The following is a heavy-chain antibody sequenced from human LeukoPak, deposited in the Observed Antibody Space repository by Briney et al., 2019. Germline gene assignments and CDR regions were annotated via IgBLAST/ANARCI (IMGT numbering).Heavy chain of an antibody. Sequence: GASVKVSCKASGYTFTGYYMHWVRQAPGQRLEWMGWINPNSGGTNYAQKFQGRVTMTRDTSISTAYMELSRLRSDDTAVYYCARSPYDYVWGSYRYFFDYWGQGTLVTVSS. D-gene: IGHD3-16*02. V-gene: IGHV1-2*02. CDR1: GYTFTGYY. CDR2: INPNSGGT. CDR3: ARSPYDYVWGSYRYFFDY. J-gene: IGHJ4*02.